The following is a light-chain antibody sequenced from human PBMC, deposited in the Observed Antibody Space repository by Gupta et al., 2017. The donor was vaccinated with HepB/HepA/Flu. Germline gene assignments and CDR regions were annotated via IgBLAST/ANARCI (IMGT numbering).Light chain of an antibody. CDR3: QQCSPSPPVFT. J-gene: IGKJ2*01. V-gene: IGKV4-1*01. Sequence: DIVMTQSPDSLAMSLGGRATINCKSSQTVLSDSNNRNLLGWFQQKPGQPPKLLIYWASTRASGVPDRFSGSGSGTDFTLTITSLQAEDVAVYYCQQCSPSPPVFTFGQGTKLEIK. CDR1: QTVLSDSNNRNL. CDR2: WAS.